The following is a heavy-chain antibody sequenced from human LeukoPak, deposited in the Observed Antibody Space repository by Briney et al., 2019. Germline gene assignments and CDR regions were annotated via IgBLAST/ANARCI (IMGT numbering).Heavy chain of an antibody. CDR3: AKENHENAFDI. CDR2: ISGST. V-gene: IGHV3-23*01. Sequence: GGSLRLSCAASGFTFSSYAMNWVRQAPGKGLEWVSAISGSTYYADSVKGRFTISRDNSRNTLYLQMNSLRAEDTALYYGAKENHENAFDIWGQGTMVSVSS. CDR1: GFTFSSYA. J-gene: IGHJ3*02. D-gene: IGHD1-14*01.